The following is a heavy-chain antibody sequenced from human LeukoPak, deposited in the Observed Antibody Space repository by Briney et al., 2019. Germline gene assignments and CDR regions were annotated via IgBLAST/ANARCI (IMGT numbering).Heavy chain of an antibody. CDR2: ISAYNGNT. CDR1: GYTFTSYG. J-gene: IGHJ4*02. V-gene: IGHV1-18*04. D-gene: IGHD3-10*01. CDR3: ALATAPLWFGELSHPFDY. Sequence: GASVKVSCKASGYTFTSYGISWVRQAPGQGLEWMGWISAYNGNTNYAQKLQGRVTMTTDTSTSTAYMELRSLRSDDTAVYYRALATAPLWFGELSHPFDYWGQGTLVTVSS.